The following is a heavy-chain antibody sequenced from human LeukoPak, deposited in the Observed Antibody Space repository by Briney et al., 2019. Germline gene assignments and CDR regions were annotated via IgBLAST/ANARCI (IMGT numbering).Heavy chain of an antibody. Sequence: GGSLRLSCAASGFTFSIYGMHWVRQAPGKGLEWVAFILYDGSNKYFADSVKGRFTISRDNSKNTLYLQMNSLRAEDTAVYYCAKDKPIIVLPTAVDAFDIWGQGTVVTVSS. CDR2: ILYDGSNK. J-gene: IGHJ3*02. CDR3: AKDKPIIVLPTAVDAFDI. CDR1: GFTFSIYG. V-gene: IGHV3-30*02. D-gene: IGHD2-2*01.